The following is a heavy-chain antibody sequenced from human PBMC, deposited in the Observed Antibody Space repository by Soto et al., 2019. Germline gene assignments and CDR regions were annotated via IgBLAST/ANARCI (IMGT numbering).Heavy chain of an antibody. D-gene: IGHD2-8*01. CDR2: IIPIFGTA. V-gene: IGHV1-69*12. CDR1: GGTFSSYA. J-gene: IGHJ6*02. CDR3: ARVYPSYYGMDV. Sequence: QVQLVQSGAEVKKPGSSVKVSCKASGGTFSSYAISWVRQAPGQGLEWMGGIIPIFGTANYAQKFQGRVTIAADESTSTAYMELSSLISEDTAVYYCARVYPSYYGMDVWGQGTTVTVSS.